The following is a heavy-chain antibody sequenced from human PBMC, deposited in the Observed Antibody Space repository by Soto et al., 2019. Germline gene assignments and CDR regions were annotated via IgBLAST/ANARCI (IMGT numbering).Heavy chain of an antibody. J-gene: IGHJ4*02. D-gene: IGHD3-10*01. Sequence: ASVKVSCKASGGTFSSDATSWVRQAPGQGLEWMGGIIPIFGTANYAQKFQGRVTITADESTSTAYMELSSLRSEDTAVYYCARDMVRGAKDYFDYWGQGTLVTVSS. CDR1: GGTFSSDA. V-gene: IGHV1-69*13. CDR2: IIPIFGTA. CDR3: ARDMVRGAKDYFDY.